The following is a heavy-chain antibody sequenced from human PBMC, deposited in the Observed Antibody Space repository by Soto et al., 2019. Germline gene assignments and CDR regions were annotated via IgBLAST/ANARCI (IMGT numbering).Heavy chain of an antibody. V-gene: IGHV4-30-4*01. J-gene: IGHJ5*02. CDR3: ASMVRGVNNWFDP. Sequence: SETLSLTCTVSGGSISSGDYYWSGIRQPPGKGLERIGYIYYSGSTYYNPSLKSRVTISVDTSKNQFSLKLSSVTAADTAVYYCASMVRGVNNWFDPWGQGTLVTVSS. D-gene: IGHD3-10*01. CDR2: IYYSGST. CDR1: GGSISSGDYY.